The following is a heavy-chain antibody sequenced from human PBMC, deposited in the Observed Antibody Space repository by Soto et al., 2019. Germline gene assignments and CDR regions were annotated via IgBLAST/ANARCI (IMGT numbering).Heavy chain of an antibody. CDR1: DDSFSNYY. J-gene: IGHJ4*02. V-gene: IGHV4-34*01. Sequence: PSETLSLTCAVYDDSFSNYYWSWIRRPPGKGLEWIGEINHSGRTNYNPSLKSRVTISVDTSKNQFSLKLSSVTAADTAVYFCARTPVAGSEAYFDYWGQGTLVTVSS. D-gene: IGHD6-19*01. CDR3: ARTPVAGSEAYFDY. CDR2: INHSGRT.